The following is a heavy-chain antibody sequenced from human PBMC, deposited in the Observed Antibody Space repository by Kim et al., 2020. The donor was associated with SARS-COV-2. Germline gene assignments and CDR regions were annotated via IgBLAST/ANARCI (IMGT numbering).Heavy chain of an antibody. CDR2: IYYSGST. J-gene: IGHJ6*02. Sequence: SETLSLTCTVSGGSISSYYWSWIRQPPGKGLEWIGYIYYSGSTNYNPSLKSRVTISVDTSKNQFSLKLSSVTAADTAVYYCAREYGSGSYYSYYYYGMDVWGQGTTVTVSS. CDR3: AREYGSGSYYSYYYYGMDV. CDR1: GGSISSYY. D-gene: IGHD3-10*01. V-gene: IGHV4-59*01.